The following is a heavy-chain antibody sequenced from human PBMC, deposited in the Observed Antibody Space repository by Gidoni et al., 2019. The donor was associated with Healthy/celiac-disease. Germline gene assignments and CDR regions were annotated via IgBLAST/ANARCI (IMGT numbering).Heavy chain of an antibody. CDR3: ARVAMGPKAGMDV. Sequence: QVQLVESGGGLVKPGGSLRLSCAASGFPFSDYYMSWIRQAPGKGREWVSYISSSSSYTNYADSVKGRFTISRDNAKNSLYLQMNSLRAEDTAVYYCARVAMGPKAGMDVWGKGTTVTVSS. V-gene: IGHV3-11*06. J-gene: IGHJ6*04. D-gene: IGHD2-2*01. CDR2: ISSSSSYT. CDR1: GFPFSDYY.